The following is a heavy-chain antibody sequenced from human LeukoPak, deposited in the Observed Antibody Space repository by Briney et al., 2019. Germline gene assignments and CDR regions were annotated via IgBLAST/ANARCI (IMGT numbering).Heavy chain of an antibody. CDR3: ASGLENAKNANDDY. J-gene: IGHJ4*02. Sequence: GGSLRLSCAASGFTFSCYSMNWVRQAPGKGLEWVAFITCDGSYKYYADSVKGRFTISRDNAKNTLYLQMNSLRAEDTALYYCASGLENAKNANDDYWGQGTLVTVSS. D-gene: IGHD4/OR15-4a*01. CDR1: GFTFSCYS. V-gene: IGHV3-21*01. CDR2: ITCDGSYK.